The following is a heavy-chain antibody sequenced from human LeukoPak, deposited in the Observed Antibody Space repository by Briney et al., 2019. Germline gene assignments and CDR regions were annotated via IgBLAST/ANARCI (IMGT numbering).Heavy chain of an antibody. CDR2: INWNGGST. Sequence: GGSLRLSCAASGFTFDDYGMSWVRQAPGKGLEWVSGINWNGGSTGYADSVKGRFTISRDNAKNSLYLQMNSLRAEDTALYYCARAAAAGYYYYYMGVWGQGNNVNVSS. V-gene: IGHV3-20*04. J-gene: IGHJ6*03. CDR3: ARAAAAGYYYYYMGV. CDR1: GFTFDDYG. D-gene: IGHD6-13*01.